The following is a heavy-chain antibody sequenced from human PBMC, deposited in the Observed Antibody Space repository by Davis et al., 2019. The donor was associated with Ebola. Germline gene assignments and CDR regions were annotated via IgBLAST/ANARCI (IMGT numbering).Heavy chain of an antibody. CDR2: IYYSGST. J-gene: IGHJ4*02. V-gene: IGHV4-61*01. CDR1: GGSVSSGSYY. CDR3: ARHKTGDPYYFDY. D-gene: IGHD7-27*01. Sequence: PGGSLRLSCTVSGGSVSSGSYYWSWIRQPPGKGLEWIGYIYYSGSTNYNPSLKSRVTISVDTSKNQFSLKLSSVTAADTAVYYCARHKTGDPYYFDYWGQGTLVTVSS.